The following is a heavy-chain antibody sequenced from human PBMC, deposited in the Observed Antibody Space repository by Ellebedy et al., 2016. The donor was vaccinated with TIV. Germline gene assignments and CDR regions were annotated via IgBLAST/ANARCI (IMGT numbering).Heavy chain of an antibody. D-gene: IGHD3-16*01. Sequence: GESLKISCNGSGYSFTSYWISWVRQMPGKGLEWMGIIYPGDSDTRYSPSFQGQVTISADKSISTAYLQWSSLKASDTAMYYCARHGGNQPGDYYYGMDVWGQGTTVTVSS. CDR1: GYSFTSYW. J-gene: IGHJ6*02. CDR2: IYPGDSDT. CDR3: ARHGGNQPGDYYYGMDV. V-gene: IGHV5-51*01.